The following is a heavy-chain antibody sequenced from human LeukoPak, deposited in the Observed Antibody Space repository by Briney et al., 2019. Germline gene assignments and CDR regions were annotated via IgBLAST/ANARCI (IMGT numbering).Heavy chain of an antibody. CDR3: AKTGCTSTGCYENY. V-gene: IGHV3-23*01. D-gene: IGHD2-2*01. CDR1: GFTFSSYA. J-gene: IGHJ4*02. Sequence: GGSLRLSCAASGFTFSSYAMSWVRQAPGKGLEWVSFISGSGGDTYYADSVKGRFTISRHNSKNTLYLQMNSLRAEDTAIYYCAKTGCTSTGCYENYWGQGTLVTVSS. CDR2: ISGSGGDT.